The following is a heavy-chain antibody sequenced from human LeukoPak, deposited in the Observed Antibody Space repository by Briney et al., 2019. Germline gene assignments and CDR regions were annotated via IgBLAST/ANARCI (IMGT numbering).Heavy chain of an antibody. J-gene: IGHJ4*02. D-gene: IGHD6-13*01. CDR2: IYHSGST. CDR3: ARLYSSSQNFDY. V-gene: IGHV4-30-2*01. Sequence: PSETLSLTCAVYGGSFSGYSWSWIRQPPGKGLEWIGYIYHSGSTYYNPSLKSRVTISVDRSKNQFSLKLSSVTAADTAVYYCARLYSSSQNFDYWGQGTLVTVSS. CDR1: GGSFSGYS.